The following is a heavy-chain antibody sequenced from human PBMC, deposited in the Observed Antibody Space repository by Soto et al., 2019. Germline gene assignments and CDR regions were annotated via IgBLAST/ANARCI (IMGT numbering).Heavy chain of an antibody. CDR2: INPGNGNT. CDR3: ATPAYYYGSGSIPLYFDY. V-gene: IGHV1-3*01. D-gene: IGHD3-10*01. J-gene: IGHJ4*02. Sequence: ASVKVSCKASGYTFTSYAMHWVRQAPGQRLEWMGWINPGNGNTKYSQKFQGRVTMTEDTSTDTAYMELSSLRSEDTAVYYCATPAYYYGSGSIPLYFDYWGQGTLVTVSS. CDR1: GYTFTSYA.